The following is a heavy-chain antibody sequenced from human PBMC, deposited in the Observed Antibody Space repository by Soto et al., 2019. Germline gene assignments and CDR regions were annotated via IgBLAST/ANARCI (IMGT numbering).Heavy chain of an antibody. D-gene: IGHD1-1*01. J-gene: IGHJ6*03. Sequence: SKTLSLTCDISGDSVSSNSAAWNWIRQTPSRGLEWLGRTYYRSKWYINYAVSVKSRITVNPDTSKNQFSLQLDSVTPEETAVFYCARGSWDDFTGHYYMDVWGKGPPVTVSS. V-gene: IGHV6-1*01. CDR3: ARGSWDDFTGHYYMDV. CDR1: GDSVSSNSAA. CDR2: TYYRSKWYI.